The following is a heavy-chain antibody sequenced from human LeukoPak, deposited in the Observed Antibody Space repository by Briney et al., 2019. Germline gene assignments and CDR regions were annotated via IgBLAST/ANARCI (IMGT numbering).Heavy chain of an antibody. Sequence: GGSLRLSCAASGFTFSSYAMSWVCQAPRKGLDWVSAMCGSGGGTYYEDSVQGRFTISRDNSKNTLYLQMKSFVTEDTAAYYCAKALHDIVVVQAAIGGGYYYGMDVWRQGTKDSVPS. V-gene: IGHV3-23*01. D-gene: IGHD2-2*01. CDR2: MCGSGGGT. J-gene: IGHJ6*02. CDR3: AKALHDIVVVQAAIGGGYYYGMDV. CDR1: GFTFSSYA.